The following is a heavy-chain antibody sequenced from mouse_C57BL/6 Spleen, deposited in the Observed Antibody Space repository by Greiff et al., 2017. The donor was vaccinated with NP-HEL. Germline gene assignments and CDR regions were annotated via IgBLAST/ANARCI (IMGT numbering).Heavy chain of an antibody. J-gene: IGHJ4*01. Sequence: VQLQQPGAELVRPGSSVKLSCKASGYTFTSDWMDWVKQRPGQGLEWIGNIYPSDSETHYNQKFKDKATLTVDKSSSTAYMQLSSLTSEDSAVYYCASITTVVDAMDYWGQGTSVTVSS. CDR1: GYTFTSDW. CDR3: ASITTVVDAMDY. CDR2: IYPSDSET. D-gene: IGHD1-1*01. V-gene: IGHV1-61*01.